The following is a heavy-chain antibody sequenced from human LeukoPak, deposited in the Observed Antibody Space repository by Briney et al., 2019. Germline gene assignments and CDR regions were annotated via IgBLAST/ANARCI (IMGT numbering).Heavy chain of an antibody. V-gene: IGHV3-64*01. D-gene: IGHD2-2*01. CDR1: GFTFSTYA. J-gene: IGHJ4*02. Sequence: GGSLRLSCAASGFTFSTYAMHWVRQAPGEGLEYVSAISSNGGSTYYANSVKGRFTISRDNSKNTLYLQMGSLRAEDMAVYYCARDSGYDGEFDYWGQGTLVTVSS. CDR2: ISSNGGST. CDR3: ARDSGYDGEFDY.